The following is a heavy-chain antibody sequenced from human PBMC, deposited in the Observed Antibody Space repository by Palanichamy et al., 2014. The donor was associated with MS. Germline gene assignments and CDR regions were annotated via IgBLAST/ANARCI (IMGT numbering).Heavy chain of an antibody. CDR1: IHLQYLW. V-gene: IGHV3-30*18. Sequence: VQLVEVWGGLVQPGGSRETLLCSLWIHLQYLWHALGSARLQGKGLEWVAVISYDGNTKYYADSVKGRFTISRDNSKNTIYLQLNSLRDGDTAVYYCAKDLINTIAGYNWFDPWGQGTLVTVSS. D-gene: IGHD2-2*03. J-gene: IGHJ5*02. CDR2: ISYDGNTK. CDR3: AKDLINTIAGYNWFDP.